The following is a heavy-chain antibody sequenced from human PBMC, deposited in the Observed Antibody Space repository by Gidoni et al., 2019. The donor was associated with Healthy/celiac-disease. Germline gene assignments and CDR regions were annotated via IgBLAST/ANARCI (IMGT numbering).Heavy chain of an antibody. CDR3: AKDAHYYDSSGYYF. Sequence: EVQLLESGGGLVQPGGSLRLPCAASGFPFSSYAMSWVRQAPGKGLEWVSAISGSGGSTYYADSVKGRFTISRDNSKNTLYLQMNSLRAEDTAVYYCAKDAHYYDSSGYYFWGQGTLVTVSS. V-gene: IGHV3-23*01. J-gene: IGHJ4*02. D-gene: IGHD3-22*01. CDR1: GFPFSSYA. CDR2: ISGSGGST.